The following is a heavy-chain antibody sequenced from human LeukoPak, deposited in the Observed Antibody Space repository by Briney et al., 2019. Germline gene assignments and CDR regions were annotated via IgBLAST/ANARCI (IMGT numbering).Heavy chain of an antibody. Sequence: GGSLRLSCAASGFIFSSYAMSWVRQAPGKGLEWVSAISGRGANTYHADSVKGRFTISRDNSKNTLYLQMNSLRAEDTAVYYCAKGTVWGVRAFDDWGQGTMVTVSS. J-gene: IGHJ3*01. V-gene: IGHV3-23*01. CDR2: ISGRGANT. CDR1: GFIFSSYA. CDR3: AKGTVWGVRAFDD. D-gene: IGHD7-27*01.